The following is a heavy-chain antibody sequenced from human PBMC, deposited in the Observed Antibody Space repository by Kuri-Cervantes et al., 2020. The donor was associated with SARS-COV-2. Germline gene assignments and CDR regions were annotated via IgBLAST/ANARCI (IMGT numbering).Heavy chain of an antibody. V-gene: IGHV3-30*04. CDR1: GFTFSSYA. CDR3: AKVIVVVPAAIGYMDV. Sequence: GESLKISCAASGFTFSSYAMHWVRQAPGKGLEWVAVISYDGSNKYYADSVKGRFTISRDNSKNTLYLQMNSLRAEDTAVYYCAKVIVVVPAAIGYMDVWGKGTTVTVSS. J-gene: IGHJ6*03. D-gene: IGHD2-2*01. CDR2: ISYDGSNK.